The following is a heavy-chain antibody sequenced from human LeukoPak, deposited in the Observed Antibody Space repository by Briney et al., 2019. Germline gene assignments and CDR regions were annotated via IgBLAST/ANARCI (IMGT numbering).Heavy chain of an antibody. J-gene: IGHJ5*02. D-gene: IGHD3-3*01. V-gene: IGHV4-39*07. CDR3: ASQYYDFWSGYFPGNWFDP. Sequence: SETLSLNCTVSGGSISSSSYYWGWIRQPPGKGLEWIGSIYHSGSTYYNPSLKSRVTISVDTSKNQFSLKLSSVTAADTAVYYCASQYYDFWSGYFPGNWFDPWGQGTLVTVSS. CDR1: GGSISSSSYY. CDR2: IYHSGST.